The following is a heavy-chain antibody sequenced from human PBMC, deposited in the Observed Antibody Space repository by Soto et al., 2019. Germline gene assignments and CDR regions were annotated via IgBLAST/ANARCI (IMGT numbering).Heavy chain of an antibody. J-gene: IGHJ5*02. CDR1: GYRFNNYG. Sequence: QVQLVQSGGEVRRPGASVKVSCKASGYRFNNYGISWVRQAPGQGLEYMGWISTHNGNTNYVQKFEGRVAMTIDPSTTAADMELRSLTSDDPAVYYCARFQVVPGYSWFDTWGQGTLVTVSS. CDR2: ISTHNGNT. CDR3: ARFQVVPGYSWFDT. V-gene: IGHV1-18*01. D-gene: IGHD2-2*01.